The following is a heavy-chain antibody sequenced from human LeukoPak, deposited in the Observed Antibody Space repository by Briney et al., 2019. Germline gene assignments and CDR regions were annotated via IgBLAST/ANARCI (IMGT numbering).Heavy chain of an antibody. V-gene: IGHV4-34*01. J-gene: IGHJ5*02. D-gene: IGHD5-18*01. Sequence: PSETLSLTCAVYGGSFSGYYWSWIRQPPGKGLEWIGEINHSGSTNYNPSLKSRVTISVDTSKNQFSLKLSSVTAADTAVYYCAREPIPLWRTNWFDPWGQGTLVTVSS. CDR3: AREPIPLWRTNWFDP. CDR2: INHSGST. CDR1: GGSFSGYY.